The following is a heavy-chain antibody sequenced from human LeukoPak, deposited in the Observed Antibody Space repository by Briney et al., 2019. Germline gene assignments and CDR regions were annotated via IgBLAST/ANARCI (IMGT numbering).Heavy chain of an antibody. CDR1: GYTLTELS. Sequence: ASVKVSCKVSGYTLTELSMHWVRQAPGKGLEWMGGFDPEDGETIYALKFQGRVTMTEDTSTDTAYMELSSLRSEDTAVYYCATDGPRELLPRPFDYWGQGTLVTVSS. CDR2: FDPEDGET. V-gene: IGHV1-24*01. D-gene: IGHD3-10*01. CDR3: ATDGPRELLPRPFDY. J-gene: IGHJ4*02.